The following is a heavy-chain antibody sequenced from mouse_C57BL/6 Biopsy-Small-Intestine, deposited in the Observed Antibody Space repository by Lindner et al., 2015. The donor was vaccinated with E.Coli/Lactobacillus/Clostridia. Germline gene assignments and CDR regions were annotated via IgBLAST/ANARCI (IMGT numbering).Heavy chain of an antibody. V-gene: IGHV1-84*02. J-gene: IGHJ3*01. CDR3: ARRAGDYVAFDI. CDR1: GYTFTSYA. Sequence: SVKVSCKASGYTFTSYAMHWVRQAPGQRLEWMGWINVGSGHTQYSQKFQGRATITRDTSASTAYMELSSLRSEDTAVYYCARRAGDYVAFDIWGQGTMVTVSS. CDR2: INVGSGHT. D-gene: IGHD2-13*01.